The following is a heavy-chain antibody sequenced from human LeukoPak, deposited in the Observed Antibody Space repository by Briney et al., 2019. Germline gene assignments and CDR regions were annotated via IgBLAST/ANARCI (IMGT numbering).Heavy chain of an antibody. V-gene: IGHV3-23*01. Sequence: GGSLRLSCAASGFTFSSYAMSWVRQAPGKGLEWVSAISGSGGSTYYADSVKSRFTISRDNSKNTLYLQMNSLRAEDTAVYYCAKGSSSWYVFDYWGQGTLVTVSS. D-gene: IGHD6-13*01. CDR1: GFTFSSYA. CDR2: ISGSGGST. CDR3: AKGSSSWYVFDY. J-gene: IGHJ4*02.